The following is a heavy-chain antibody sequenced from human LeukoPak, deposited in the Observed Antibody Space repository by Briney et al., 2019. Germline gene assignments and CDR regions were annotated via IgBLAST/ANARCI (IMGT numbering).Heavy chain of an antibody. CDR2: IYYSGST. CDR1: GGSISSGVYY. D-gene: IGHD6-6*01. J-gene: IGHJ4*02. Sequence: PSETLSLTCTVSGGSISSGVYYWSWIRQHPGKGLEWIGYIYYSGSTYSNPSLKSRLTMSVDISKNQFSLKLSSVTAADTAVYYCAGNIAARLDYWGQGTLVTVSS. V-gene: IGHV4-31*03. CDR3: AGNIAARLDY.